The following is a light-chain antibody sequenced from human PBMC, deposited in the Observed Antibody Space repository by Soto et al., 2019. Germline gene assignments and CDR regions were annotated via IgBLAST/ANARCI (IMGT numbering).Light chain of an antibody. CDR2: DAS. Sequence: EIVSTQSPATLSLSPGDRATLSCGASQSVTNNYLAWYQQKPGLAPRLLIYDASNRATGIPDRFSGSGSGTDFTLTISRLEPEDFAVYYCHQYGSSPATFGQGTKVDIK. J-gene: IGKJ1*01. V-gene: IGKV3D-20*01. CDR1: QSVTNNY. CDR3: HQYGSSPAT.